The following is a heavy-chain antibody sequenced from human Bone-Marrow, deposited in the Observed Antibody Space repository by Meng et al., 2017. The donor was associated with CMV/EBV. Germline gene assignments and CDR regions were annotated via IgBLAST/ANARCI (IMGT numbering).Heavy chain of an antibody. J-gene: IGHJ4*02. V-gene: IGHV3-7*01. D-gene: IGHD1-26*01. CDR3: AKDRVRVGATGDH. CDR1: GFTLGTEW. CDR2: IKEDGGDK. Sequence: GGSLRPSCVGSGFTLGTEWMAWVRQAPGKGLEWLANIKEDGGDKYYVDSVKGRFTISRDNSKNPLYLQMNSLGAEDTAVYYCAKDRVRVGATGDHWGQGTMVTVSS.